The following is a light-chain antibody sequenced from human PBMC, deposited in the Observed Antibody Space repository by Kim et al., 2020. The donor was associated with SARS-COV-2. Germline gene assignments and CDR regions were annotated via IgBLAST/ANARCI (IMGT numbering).Light chain of an antibody. Sequence: DIQMTQSPSSLSASVGDRVNISCRASQAIGLDLAWYQQRPGKAPERLIYAASRLQNGGPSRFSGSGYGTEFTLTISSLQPEDFASNYCLQHNTSPLTFGQGKRLEIK. CDR2: AAS. CDR1: QAIGLD. CDR3: LQHNTSPLT. V-gene: IGKV1-17*01. J-gene: IGKJ5*01.